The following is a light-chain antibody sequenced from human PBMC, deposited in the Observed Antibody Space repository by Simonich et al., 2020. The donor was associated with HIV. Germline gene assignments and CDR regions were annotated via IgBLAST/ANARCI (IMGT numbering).Light chain of an antibody. J-gene: IGKJ2*01. CDR1: QNIRSW. Sequence: DIQMTPSPSSLSASVGDRVTITCRASQNIRSWLAWYQKNPGKAPKLLIYQASSLESGVPSRFSGSGSGTEFTLTIRSLQPDDFATYYCQQYNSYSYTFGQGTKLEIK. V-gene: IGKV1-5*03. CDR3: QQYNSYSYT. CDR2: QAS.